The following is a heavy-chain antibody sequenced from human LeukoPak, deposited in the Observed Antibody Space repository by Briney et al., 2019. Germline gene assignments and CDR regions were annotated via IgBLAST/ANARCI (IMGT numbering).Heavy chain of an antibody. J-gene: IGHJ4*02. D-gene: IGHD4-23*01. Sequence: SETLSLTCTVTGGPISLYYWSWIRQPAGRGLEWIGRIHTTGTTTYNPSLKSRVTMSVDSSKNQFSLKLSSVTAADTAIYYCARLSLGGSGLDYWGQGTLVTVSS. CDR3: ARLSLGGSGLDY. V-gene: IGHV4-4*07. CDR2: IHTTGTT. CDR1: GGPISLYY.